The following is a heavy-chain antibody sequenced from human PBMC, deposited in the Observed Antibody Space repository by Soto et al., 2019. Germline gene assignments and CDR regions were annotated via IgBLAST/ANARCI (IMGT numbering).Heavy chain of an antibody. CDR2: IYSGGST. J-gene: IGHJ6*02. Sequence: GGSLRLSCAASGFTVSSNYMSWVRQAPGKGLEWVSVIYSGGSTYYADSVKGRFTISRDNSKNTLYLQMNSLRAEDTAVYYCARARSQLVRTHYYYGMDVWGQGTTVTVSS. CDR1: GFTVSSNY. CDR3: ARARSQLVRTHYYYGMDV. D-gene: IGHD6-6*01. V-gene: IGHV3-53*01.